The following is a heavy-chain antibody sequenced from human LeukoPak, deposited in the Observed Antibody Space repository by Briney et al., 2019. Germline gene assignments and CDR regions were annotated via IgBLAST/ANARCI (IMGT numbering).Heavy chain of an antibody. V-gene: IGHV4-59*01. J-gene: IGHJ1*01. CDR3: ASRSSGWYGEYFQH. Sequence: PSETLSLTCTVSGGSISSYYWSWIRQPPGKGLEWIGYIYYSGSTNYNPSLKSRVTISVATSKNQFSLKLSSVTAADTAVYYCASRSSGWYGEYFQHWGQGTLVTVSS. CDR2: IYYSGST. CDR1: GGSISSYY. D-gene: IGHD6-19*01.